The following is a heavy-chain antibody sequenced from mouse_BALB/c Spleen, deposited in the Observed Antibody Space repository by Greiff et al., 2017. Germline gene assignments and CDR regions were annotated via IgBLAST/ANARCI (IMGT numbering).Heavy chain of an antibody. CDR2: ISSGGSYT. CDR1: GFTFSSYG. CDR3: ARQRRSGGYYDY. Sequence: EVHLVESGGDLVKPGGSLKLSCAASGFTFSSYGMSWVRQTPDKRLEWVATISSGGSYTYYPDSVKGRFTISRDNAKNTLYLQMSSLKSEDTAMYYCARQRRSGGYYDYWGQGTTLTVSS. J-gene: IGHJ2*01. V-gene: IGHV5-6*01. D-gene: IGHD2-3*01.